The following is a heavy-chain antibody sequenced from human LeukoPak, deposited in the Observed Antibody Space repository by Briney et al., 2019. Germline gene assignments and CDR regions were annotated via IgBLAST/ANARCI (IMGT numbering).Heavy chain of an antibody. D-gene: IGHD2-2*01. Sequence: SETLSLTCTVSGGSISSYYWSWIRQPPGKGLEWIGYIYYSGSTNYNPSLKSRVTISVDTPKNQYSLKLSSVTAADTAVYYCARDCSSTSCYGVVGMDVWGKGTTVTVSS. J-gene: IGHJ6*04. CDR2: IYYSGST. CDR3: ARDCSSTSCYGVVGMDV. CDR1: GGSISSYY. V-gene: IGHV4-59*01.